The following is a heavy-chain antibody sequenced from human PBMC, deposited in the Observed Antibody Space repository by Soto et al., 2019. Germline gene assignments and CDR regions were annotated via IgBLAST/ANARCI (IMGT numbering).Heavy chain of an antibody. CDR3: ARIYDYIWGSYRHVRYFQH. V-gene: IGHV4-34*01. Sequence: QVQLQQWGAGLLKPSETLSLTCAVYGGSFSGYYWSWIRQPPGKGLEWIGEINHSGSTNYNPSLKSRVPISVDTSKNQFSLKLSSVTAADTAVYYCARIYDYIWGSYRHVRYFQHWGQGTLVTVSS. CDR1: GGSFSGYY. J-gene: IGHJ1*01. CDR2: INHSGST. D-gene: IGHD3-16*02.